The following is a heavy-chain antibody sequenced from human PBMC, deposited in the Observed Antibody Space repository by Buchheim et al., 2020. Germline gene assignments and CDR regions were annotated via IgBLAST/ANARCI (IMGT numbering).Heavy chain of an antibody. CDR2: ISSSSSTI. CDR1: GFTFSSYS. Sequence: EVQLVESGGGLVQPGGSLRLSCAASGFTFSSYSMNWVRQAPGKGLEWVSYISSSSSTIYYADSVKGRFTISRDNAKNSLYLQMNSLRDEDTAVYYCASDIVVVPAAIPAPGDYYGMDVWGQGTT. D-gene: IGHD2-2*02. J-gene: IGHJ6*02. CDR3: ASDIVVVPAAIPAPGDYYGMDV. V-gene: IGHV3-48*02.